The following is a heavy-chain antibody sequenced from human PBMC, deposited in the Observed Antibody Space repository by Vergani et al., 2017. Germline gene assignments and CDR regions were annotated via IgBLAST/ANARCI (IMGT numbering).Heavy chain of an antibody. V-gene: IGHV4-59*01. D-gene: IGHD3-3*01. Sequence: QVQLQESGPGLVKPSETLSLTCTVSGGSISSYYWSWIRQPPGKGLEWMGYISYSGSTNYKPSLKSRVTITVDTSKKQFSLKLSSVTAADTAVYYCERGGKVDFWSGYYSYYYGMDVWGQGTTVTVSS. CDR2: ISYSGST. CDR1: GGSISSYY. J-gene: IGHJ6*02. CDR3: ERGGKVDFWSGYYSYYYGMDV.